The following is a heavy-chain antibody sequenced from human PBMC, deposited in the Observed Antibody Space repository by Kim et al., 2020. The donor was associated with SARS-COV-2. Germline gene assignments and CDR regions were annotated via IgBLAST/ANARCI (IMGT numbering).Heavy chain of an antibody. CDR2: ISSSSGYI. D-gene: IGHD3-16*01. Sequence: GGSLRLSCAASGFTFSSYSMNWVRQAPGKGLEWVSSISSSSGYIYYVDSVKGRFTIFSDNAKNSLYLQMNSLRAEDTAVYYCTRDGPGGHYFDYWGQGTLVTVSS. CDR1: GFTFSSYS. CDR3: TRDGPGGHYFDY. J-gene: IGHJ4*02. V-gene: IGHV3-21*04.